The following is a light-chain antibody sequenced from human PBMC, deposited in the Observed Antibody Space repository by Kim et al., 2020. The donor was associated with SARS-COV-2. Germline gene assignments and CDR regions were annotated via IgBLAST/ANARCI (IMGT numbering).Light chain of an antibody. Sequence: SYELTQPPSVSVSPGQTASITCSGDKLGNKYTYWYQQKPGQSPILVIYQDIRRPSGIPERFSASNSGNTATLAISGTQAMDEADYYCQAWDNFNVIFGGG. CDR3: QAWDNFNVI. CDR2: QDI. CDR1: KLGNKY. V-gene: IGLV3-1*01. J-gene: IGLJ2*01.